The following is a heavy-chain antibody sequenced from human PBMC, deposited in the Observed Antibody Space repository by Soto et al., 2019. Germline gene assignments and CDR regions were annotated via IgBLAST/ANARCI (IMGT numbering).Heavy chain of an antibody. V-gene: IGHV1-69*01. CDR2: IIPVSGTA. J-gene: IGHJ5*02. Sequence: QVHLEQSGAEVKKPGSSVKVSCKFSGGTFSSYVIIWVRQAPGQGLEWMGGIIPVSGTANYAQKFHGRVTFSADAATNTAYVDLSSVSFEDTAVYYWATVDISVPRVAWFHPWGQETLVTVSS. CDR1: GGTFSSYV. D-gene: IGHD2-15*01. CDR3: ATVDISVPRVAWFHP.